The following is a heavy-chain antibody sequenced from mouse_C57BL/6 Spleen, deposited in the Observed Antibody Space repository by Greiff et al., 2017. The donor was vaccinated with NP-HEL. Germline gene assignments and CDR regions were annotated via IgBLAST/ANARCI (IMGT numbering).Heavy chain of an antibody. D-gene: IGHD1-1*01. Sequence: VQLKQSGAELVRPGASVKLSCTASGFNIKDYYMHWVKQRPEQGLEWIGRIDPEDGDTEYAPKFQGKATMTADTSSNTAYLQLSSLTSEDTAVYYCTTPRYYGSSSYWYLDVWGTGTTVTVSS. CDR1: GFNIKDYY. CDR3: TTPRYYGSSSYWYLDV. CDR2: IDPEDGDT. V-gene: IGHV14-1*01. J-gene: IGHJ1*03.